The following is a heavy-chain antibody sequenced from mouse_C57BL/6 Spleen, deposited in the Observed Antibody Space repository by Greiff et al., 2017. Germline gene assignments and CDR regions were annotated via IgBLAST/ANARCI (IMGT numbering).Heavy chain of an antibody. J-gene: IGHJ1*03. CDR2: ISDGGSYT. Sequence: EVKLMESGGGLVKPGGSLKLSCAASGFTFSSYAMSWVRQTPEKRLEWVATISDGGSYTYYPDNVKGRFTISRANAKNNLYLQMSHLKSEDTAMYYCARDSGWLLWYFDVWGTGTTVTVSS. CDR3: ARDSGWLLWYFDV. CDR1: GFTFSSYA. V-gene: IGHV5-4*01. D-gene: IGHD2-3*01.